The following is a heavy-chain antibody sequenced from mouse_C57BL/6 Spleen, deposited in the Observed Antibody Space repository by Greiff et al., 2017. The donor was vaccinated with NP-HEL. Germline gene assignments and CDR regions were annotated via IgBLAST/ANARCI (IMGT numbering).Heavy chain of an antibody. CDR1: GFTFSDYY. CDR2: ISNGGGST. J-gene: IGHJ4*01. V-gene: IGHV5-12*01. CDR3: ARDYRGAMDY. Sequence: EVKVVESGGGLVQPGGSLKLSCAASGFTFSDYYMYWVRQTPEKRLEWVAYISNGGGSTYYPDTVKGRFTISRDNAKNTLYLQMGRLKSEDTAMYYCARDYRGAMDYWGQGTSVTVSS. D-gene: IGHD2-14*01.